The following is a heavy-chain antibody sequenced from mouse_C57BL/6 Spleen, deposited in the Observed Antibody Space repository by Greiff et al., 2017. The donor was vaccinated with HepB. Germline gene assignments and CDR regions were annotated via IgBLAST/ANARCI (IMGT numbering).Heavy chain of an antibody. CDR3: AREKDSSGYLDY. CDR2: IDPSDSET. V-gene: IGHV1-52*01. Sequence: QVQLQQPGAELVRPGSSVKLSCKASGYTFTSYWMHWVKQRPIQGLEWIGNIDPSDSETHYNQKFKDKATLTVDKSSSTAYMQLSSLTSEDSAVYYCAREKDSSGYLDYWGQGTTLTVSS. D-gene: IGHD3-2*02. CDR1: GYTFTSYW. J-gene: IGHJ2*01.